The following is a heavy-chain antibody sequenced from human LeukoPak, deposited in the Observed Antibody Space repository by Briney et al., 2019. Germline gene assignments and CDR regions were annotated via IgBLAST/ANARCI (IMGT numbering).Heavy chain of an antibody. J-gene: IGHJ4*02. CDR2: INSDGSST. V-gene: IGHV3-74*01. CDR3: ARAAVVTAMFYFDY. Sequence: GGSLRLSCAASGFTFSSYWMHWVRQAPGKGLVWVSRINSDGSSTSYADSVKGRFTISRDNAKNTLYLQMNSLRAEDTALYYCARAAVVTAMFYFDYWGQGTLVTVSS. D-gene: IGHD2-21*02. CDR1: GFTFSSYW.